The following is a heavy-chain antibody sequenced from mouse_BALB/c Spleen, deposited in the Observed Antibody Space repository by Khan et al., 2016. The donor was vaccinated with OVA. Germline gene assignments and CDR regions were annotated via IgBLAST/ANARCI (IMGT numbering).Heavy chain of an antibody. J-gene: IGHJ1*01. Sequence: EVQLVESGGGLVQPGGSRKLSCAASGFTFSSYGMHWVRQAPKKGLEWVAYISTGSSTTYYVDTVKGRFTITRDTPKNTLFLQMTSLRSEDTAMYYDASSGGDCHWYLDVWGEGTSVTVSS. CDR2: ISTGSSTT. D-gene: IGHD2-13*01. CDR1: GFTFSSYG. V-gene: IGHV5-17*02. CDR3: ASSGGDCHWYLDV.